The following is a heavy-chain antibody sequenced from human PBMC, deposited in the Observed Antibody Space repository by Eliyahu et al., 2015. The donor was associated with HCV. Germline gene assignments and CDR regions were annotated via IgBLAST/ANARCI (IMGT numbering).Heavy chain of an antibody. D-gene: IGHD3-22*01. J-gene: IGHJ3*02. Sequence: QVQLQESGPGLVKPSETLSLTCTVSGGSISSYYWXWIRQPPGKGLEWIGYIYYSGSTNYNPSLKSRVTISVDTSKNQFSLKLSSVTAADTAVYYCARGGGRGRWLLLVAFDIWGQGTMVTVSS. CDR3: ARGGGRGRWLLLVAFDI. CDR1: GGSISSYY. V-gene: IGHV4-59*01. CDR2: IYYSGST.